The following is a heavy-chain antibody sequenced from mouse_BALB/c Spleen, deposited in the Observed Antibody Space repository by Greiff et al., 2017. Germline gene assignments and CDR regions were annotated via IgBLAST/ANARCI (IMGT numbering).Heavy chain of an antibody. CDR3: GRRYKDAMGY. D-gene: IGHD1-3*01. J-gene: IGHJ4*01. Sequence: VQLQQSGPGLVQPSQSLSITCTVPGFSLTSYGVHWVRQSPGKGLEWLGVIWSGGSTDYNAAFISRLSISKNNTKSQVFFKMYRLQAKDTATYYCGRRYKDAMGYCGEGTSGTVSS. CDR2: IWSGGST. CDR1: GFSLTSYG. V-gene: IGHV2-2*02.